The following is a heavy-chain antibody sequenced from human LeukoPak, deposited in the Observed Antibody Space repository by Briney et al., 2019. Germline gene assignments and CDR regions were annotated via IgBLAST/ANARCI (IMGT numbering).Heavy chain of an antibody. CDR2: ISSDGSRN. D-gene: IGHD1-1*01. CDR1: GFTVNSNM. J-gene: IGHJ4*02. Sequence: GGSLRLSCEASGFTVNSNMYMSWVRQAPGKGLEWVAVISSDGSRNYHIDSVRGRFTVSRDNPKNTLYLQMNNVRPEDSAVYYCVRDGGTIYDVINYHFDNWGQGTLVTVPS. CDR3: VRDGGTIYDVINYHFDN. V-gene: IGHV3-30-3*01.